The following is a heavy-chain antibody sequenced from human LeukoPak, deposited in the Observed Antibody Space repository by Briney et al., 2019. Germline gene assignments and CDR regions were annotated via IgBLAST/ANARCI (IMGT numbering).Heavy chain of an antibody. J-gene: IGHJ5*02. Sequence: GGSLRLSCAVSGFRVSDYYMSWDRQAPGKGLEWVGLIRDSGEAFYADFARGRFAISRDESENTLYLQMNSLRVEDTAVYFCARDRAANQDWVEFDPWGQGTPVIVSS. CDR1: GFRVSDYY. V-gene: IGHV3-66*03. D-gene: IGHD3/OR15-3a*01. CDR3: ARDRAANQDWVEFDP. CDR2: IRDSGEA.